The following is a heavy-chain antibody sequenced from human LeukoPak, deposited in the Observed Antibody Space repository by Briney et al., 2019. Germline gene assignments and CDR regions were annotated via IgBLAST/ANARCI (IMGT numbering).Heavy chain of an antibody. D-gene: IGHD2-15*01. Sequence: GGSLRLSCAASGFTFSSYAMSWVRQAPGKGLEWVSTLTGSGATTYYADSVKGRFTISRDNSKNTLYLQMNSLRAEDTAVYYCASDCSGGSCYFDYWGQGTLVTVSS. V-gene: IGHV3-23*01. CDR2: LTGSGATT. CDR3: ASDCSGGSCYFDY. J-gene: IGHJ4*02. CDR1: GFTFSSYA.